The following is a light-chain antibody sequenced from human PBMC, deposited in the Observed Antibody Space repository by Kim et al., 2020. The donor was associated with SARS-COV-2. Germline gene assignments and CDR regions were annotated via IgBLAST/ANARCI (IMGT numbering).Light chain of an antibody. V-gene: IGLV1-51*01. Sequence: GQMVTISCSGTNSNIGKHYVSWYQHLPGTAPKLLIYDNDKRPSGIPDRFSGSKSGTSATLGITGLQTGDEADYYCGAWDSSLRVVMFGGGTKLTVL. J-gene: IGLJ3*02. CDR1: NSNIGKHY. CDR2: DND. CDR3: GAWDSSLRVVM.